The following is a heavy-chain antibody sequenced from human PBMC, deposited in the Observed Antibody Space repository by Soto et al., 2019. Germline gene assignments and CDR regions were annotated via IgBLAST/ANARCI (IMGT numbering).Heavy chain of an antibody. CDR1: GFTFSSYG. Sequence: GGSLRLSCAASGFTFSSYGMHWVRQAPGKGLEWVAVISYDGSNKYYADSVKGRFTISRDNSKNTLYLQMNSLRAEDTAVYYCAKDLRYCSGGSCYRFGPDFDYWGQGTLVTVS. CDR2: ISYDGSNK. V-gene: IGHV3-30*18. J-gene: IGHJ4*02. D-gene: IGHD2-15*01. CDR3: AKDLRYCSGGSCYRFGPDFDY.